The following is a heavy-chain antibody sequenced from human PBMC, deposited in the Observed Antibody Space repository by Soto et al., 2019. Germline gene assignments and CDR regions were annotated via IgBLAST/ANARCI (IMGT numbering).Heavy chain of an antibody. CDR3: AKEMGDYYDSSGSWFDP. Sequence: PGRSLRLSCAASGFTFSSYVMSWVPQAPGKGLEWVSAISGSGGNTYYADSVKGRFTISRDNSKNTLFLQMNSLRAEDTALYFCAKEMGDYYDSSGSWFDPWGQGTLVTVSS. V-gene: IGHV3-23*01. J-gene: IGHJ5*02. CDR1: GFTFSSYV. CDR2: ISGSGGNT. D-gene: IGHD3-22*01.